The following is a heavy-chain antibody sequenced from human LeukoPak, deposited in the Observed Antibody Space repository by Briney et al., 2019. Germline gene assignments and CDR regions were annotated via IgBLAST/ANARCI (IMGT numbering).Heavy chain of an antibody. CDR1: GFSLNTSGVG. D-gene: IGHD3-9*01. J-gene: IGHJ3*02. CDR2: IYWDDDK. CDR3: AHSPHGLLRYFASHAFDI. Sequence: SGPTLVNPTQTLTLTCNFSGFSLNTSGVGVGWIRQPPGKALEWLALIYWDDDKRYSPSLKSRLTITKDTSKKQVVLTMTNMDPVDTATYYCAHSPHGLLRYFASHAFDIWGQGTMVTVSS. V-gene: IGHV2-5*02.